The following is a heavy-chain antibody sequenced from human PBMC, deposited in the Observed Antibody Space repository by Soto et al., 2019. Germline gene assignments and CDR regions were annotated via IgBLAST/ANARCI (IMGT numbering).Heavy chain of an antibody. V-gene: IGHV3-74*01. J-gene: IGHJ4*02. CDR1: EFTFSSYW. D-gene: IGHD3-10*01. CDR2: INSDGSST. Sequence: WGSLIVSCAASEFTFSSYWMHWVRQAPGKGLVWVSRINSDGSSTSYADSVKGRFTISRDNAKKTLYLQMNSLRAEDTAVYYCARYITRGYYFDYWGQRTLVTVSS. CDR3: ARYITRGYYFDY.